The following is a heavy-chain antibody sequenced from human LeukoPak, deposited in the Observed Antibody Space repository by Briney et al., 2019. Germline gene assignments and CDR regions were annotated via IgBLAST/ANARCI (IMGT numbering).Heavy chain of an antibody. CDR3: AKAFRQWLVPDFDY. Sequence: GRSLRLSCAASGFTFDDYAMHWVRQAPGKGLEWVSGISWNSGSIGYADSVKGRFTISRDNAKNSLYLQMNSLRAEDTALYYCAKAFRQWLVPDFDYWGQGTLVTVSS. V-gene: IGHV3-9*01. D-gene: IGHD6-19*01. CDR1: GFTFDDYA. CDR2: ISWNSGSI. J-gene: IGHJ4*02.